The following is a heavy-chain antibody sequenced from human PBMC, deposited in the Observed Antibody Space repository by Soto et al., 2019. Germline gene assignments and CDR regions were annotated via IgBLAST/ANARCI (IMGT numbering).Heavy chain of an antibody. CDR3: FNVAFGY. J-gene: IGHJ4*02. CDR1: GFSFSSNW. Sequence: GGSLRLSCTAPGFSFSSNWTCLVRLATWEGPEWVANISQDSSEKYCADSVKGRFTISRDHAKNSLYLLIGSLRVEDTALFYCFNVAFGYWGRGTLVTVS. V-gene: IGHV3-7*01. CDR2: ISQDSSEK.